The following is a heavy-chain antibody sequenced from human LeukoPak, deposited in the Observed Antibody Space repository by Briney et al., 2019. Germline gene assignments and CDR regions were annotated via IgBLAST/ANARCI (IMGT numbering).Heavy chain of an antibody. CDR3: TTDLVN. Sequence: GGSLRLSCGGSGFTLSEAWVSWVRQTPGKGVEWLARIKRKSDGETGDYIKPGKGRFSISRDDSKNMLYLQMNSLKTEDTAVYYCTTDLVNWGQGTLVTVSS. J-gene: IGHJ4*02. CDR1: GFTLSEAW. V-gene: IGHV3-15*01. CDR2: IKRKSDGETG. D-gene: IGHD3-10*01.